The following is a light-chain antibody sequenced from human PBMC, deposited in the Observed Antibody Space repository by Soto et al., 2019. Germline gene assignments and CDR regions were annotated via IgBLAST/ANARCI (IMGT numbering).Light chain of an antibody. V-gene: IGKV3-20*01. CDR2: GAS. CDR3: QHYDNTHLT. Sequence: EVVLTQSPGTLSLSPGERAILSCRASQSVNSRDLAWYQQKHGQAPRLLISGASSRATGIPDRFRGSGSGTGFTLIINRLEAEDFAVYYCQHYDNTHLTSGGGTKVEI. J-gene: IGKJ4*01. CDR1: QSVNSRD.